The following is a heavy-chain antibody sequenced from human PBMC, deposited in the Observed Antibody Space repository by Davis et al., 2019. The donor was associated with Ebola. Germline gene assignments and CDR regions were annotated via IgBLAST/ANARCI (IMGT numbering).Heavy chain of an antibody. Sequence: ASVKVSCKASGYTFTRYGISWVRQAPGQGLEWMGWISADNGNTNYAQKVQGRVTMTTDPSTSTAYMELRSLISDDTAVYYCARETELELIYYFDHWGQGTLVTVSS. CDR3: ARETELELIYYFDH. CDR1: GYTFTRYG. D-gene: IGHD1-7*01. V-gene: IGHV1-18*01. CDR2: ISADNGNT. J-gene: IGHJ4*02.